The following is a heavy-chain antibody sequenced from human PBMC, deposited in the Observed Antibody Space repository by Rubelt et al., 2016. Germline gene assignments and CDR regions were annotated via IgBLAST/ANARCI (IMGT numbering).Heavy chain of an antibody. J-gene: IGHJ4*02. Sequence: YWGWIRQPPGKGLEWIGSIYHSGSTYYNPSLKSRVTISVDTSKNQFSLKLSSVTAADTAVYYCARLGFSGTYYDFDYWGQGTLVTVSS. CDR2: IYHSGST. CDR3: ARLGFSGTYYDFDY. V-gene: IGHV4-38-2*01. D-gene: IGHD1-26*01. CDR1: Y.